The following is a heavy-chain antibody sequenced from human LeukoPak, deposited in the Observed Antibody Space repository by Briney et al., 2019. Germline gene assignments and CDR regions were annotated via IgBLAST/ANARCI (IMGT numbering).Heavy chain of an antibody. D-gene: IGHD7-27*01. CDR3: AKASPNWGFDY. CDR2: ISYDGSNK. J-gene: IGHJ4*02. V-gene: IGHV3-30*18. CDR1: GFTFDDYA. Sequence: GGSLRLSCAASGFTFDDYAMHWVRQAPGKGLEWVAVISYDGSNKYYADSVKGRFTISRDNSKNTLYLQMNSLRAEDTAVYYCAKASPNWGFDYWGQGTLVTVSS.